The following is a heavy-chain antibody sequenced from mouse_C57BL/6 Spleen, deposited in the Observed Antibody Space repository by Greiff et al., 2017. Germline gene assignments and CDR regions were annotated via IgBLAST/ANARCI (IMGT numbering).Heavy chain of an antibody. CDR3: AAGYNYGQAWFAY. Sequence: QVQLQQSGAELMKPGASVKLSCKATGYTFTGYWIEWVKQRPGHGLEWIGDILPGSGSTNYNEKFKGKATFTADPSSNTADMQLSSLTTEDSSIDYCAAGYNYGQAWFAYWGQGTLVTVSA. V-gene: IGHV1-9*01. J-gene: IGHJ3*01. CDR1: GYTFTGYW. D-gene: IGHD2-12*01. CDR2: ILPGSGST.